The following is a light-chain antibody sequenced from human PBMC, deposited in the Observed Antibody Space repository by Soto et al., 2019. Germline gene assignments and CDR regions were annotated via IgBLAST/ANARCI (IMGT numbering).Light chain of an antibody. CDR1: SSDIGGYNS. V-gene: IGLV2-14*01. J-gene: IGLJ1*01. CDR3: SSHGSSRTYV. CDR2: DVS. Sequence: QSVLTQPASVSGSPGQSITISCTGTSSDIGGYNSVSWYQQHPGEAPKLMIHDVSNRPSGVSNRFSASKSGNTASLTISGLQAEDEADYYCSSHGSSRTYVFGTGTKVTVL.